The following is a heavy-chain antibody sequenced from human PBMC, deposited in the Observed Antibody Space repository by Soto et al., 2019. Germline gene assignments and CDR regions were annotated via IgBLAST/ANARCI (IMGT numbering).Heavy chain of an antibody. V-gene: IGHV1-18*01. D-gene: IGHD2-15*01. CDR1: GYTFTSNG. Sequence: SVKVSCKASGYTFTSNGISWVRQAPEQGLERMGWISAYNGNTNYAQKLQGRVTMTTDTSTSTAYMELRSLRSDDTAVYYCARVEDDCSGGSCYSAYYYGMDVWGQGTTVTVSS. CDR3: ARVEDDCSGGSCYSAYYYGMDV. J-gene: IGHJ6*02. CDR2: ISAYNGNT.